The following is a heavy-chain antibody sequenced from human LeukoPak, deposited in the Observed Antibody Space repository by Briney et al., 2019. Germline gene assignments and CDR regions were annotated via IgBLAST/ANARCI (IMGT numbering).Heavy chain of an antibody. J-gene: IGHJ4*02. CDR3: ARLFDYGDYVPFDY. Sequence: GESLKISCNGSGYSFTSYWIGWVRQLPGKGLEWMGIIYPGDSDTRYSPPFQGQVTISADKSISTAYLQWSSLKASDTAMYYCARLFDYGDYVPFDYWGQGTLVTVSS. CDR2: IYPGDSDT. D-gene: IGHD4-17*01. CDR1: GYSFTSYW. V-gene: IGHV5-51*01.